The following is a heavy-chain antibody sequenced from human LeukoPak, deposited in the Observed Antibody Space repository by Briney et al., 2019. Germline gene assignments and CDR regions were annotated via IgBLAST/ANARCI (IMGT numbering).Heavy chain of an antibody. CDR2: IIPILGIA. Sequence: SVKVSCKASGGTFSSYAISWVRQAPGQGLEWMGRIIPILGIANYAQKFQGRVTITVDKSTSTAYMELSSLRSEDTAVYYCARDSGAVAGTEYFQHWGQGTLVTVSS. CDR3: ARDSGAVAGTEYFQH. J-gene: IGHJ1*01. V-gene: IGHV1-69*04. D-gene: IGHD6-19*01. CDR1: GGTFSSYA.